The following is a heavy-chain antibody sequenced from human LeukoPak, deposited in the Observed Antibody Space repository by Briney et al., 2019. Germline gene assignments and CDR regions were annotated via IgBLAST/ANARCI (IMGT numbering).Heavy chain of an antibody. Sequence: SETLSLTCNVSGDSISNYYWNWIRQPAGKGLEWIGRIYSNGNTNYNPSLTSRVTMSLDTSKNQVSLKVYSMTAADTAVYFCARGGWADWFPCDYWGRGTLVTVSS. CDR3: ARGGWADWFPCDY. CDR2: IYSNGNT. V-gene: IGHV4-4*07. J-gene: IGHJ4*02. CDR1: GDSISNYY. D-gene: IGHD3-9*01.